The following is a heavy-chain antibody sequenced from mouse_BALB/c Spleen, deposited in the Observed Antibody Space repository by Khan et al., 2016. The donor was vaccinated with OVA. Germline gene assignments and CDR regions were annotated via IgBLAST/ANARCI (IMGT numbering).Heavy chain of an antibody. CDR1: GYTFTSYW. D-gene: IGHD1-1*01. CDR2: INPSTGYS. CDR3: ANHGSSSAWFAY. V-gene: IGHV1-7*01. Sequence: QVQLKQSGAELAKPGASVKMSCKASGYTFTSYWMHWVKQRPGQGLEWIGYINPSTGYSEYNQKFKDKATLTADKSSSTAYMQLSSLTSGDSAVYYCANHGSSSAWFAYWGQGTLVTVSA. J-gene: IGHJ3*01.